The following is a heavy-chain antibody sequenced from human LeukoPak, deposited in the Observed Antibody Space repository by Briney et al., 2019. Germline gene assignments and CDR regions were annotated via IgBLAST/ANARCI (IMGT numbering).Heavy chain of an antibody. CDR2: INSDGSST. CDR1: GFTFSSYW. D-gene: IGHD5-18*01. Sequence: PGGSLRLSCAASGFTFSSYWMHWVRHAPGKGLVWVSRINSDGSSTSYADSVKGRFTISRDNAKNTLYLQMNSLRAEDTAVYYCARVGGYGYGPYHYYMDVWGKGTTVTVSS. J-gene: IGHJ6*03. CDR3: ARVGGYGYGPYHYYMDV. V-gene: IGHV3-74*01.